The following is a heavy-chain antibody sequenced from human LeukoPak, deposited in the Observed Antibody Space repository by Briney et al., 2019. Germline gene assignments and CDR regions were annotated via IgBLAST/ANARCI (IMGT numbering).Heavy chain of an antibody. D-gene: IGHD4-11*01. CDR3: TTDRDYIDWFDP. CDR2: VKSKTDGGTT. CDR1: GFTFSNAW. V-gene: IGHV3-15*01. J-gene: IGHJ5*02. Sequence: GGSLRLSCAASGFTFSNAWMSWVRQAPGKGLEWVGRVKSKTDGGTTDYAAPVKGRFTISRDDSKNTLYLQMNSLKTEDTAVYYCTTDRDYIDWFDPWGQGTLVTVSS.